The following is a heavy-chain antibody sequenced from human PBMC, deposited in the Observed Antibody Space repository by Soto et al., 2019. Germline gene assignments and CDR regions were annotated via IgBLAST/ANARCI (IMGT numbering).Heavy chain of an antibody. CDR2: IYYSGST. CDR1: GGSVSSGSYY. CDR3: ASGRLRWYPH. Sequence: QVQLQESGPGLVKPSETLSLTCTVSGGSVSSGSYYWSWIRQPPGKGLEWIGYIYYSGSTNYNPSLKSRVTISVDTSKNRFSLKLGSVTAADTAVYYCASGRLRWYPHWGQGTLVTVSS. V-gene: IGHV4-61*01. D-gene: IGHD4-17*01. J-gene: IGHJ4*02.